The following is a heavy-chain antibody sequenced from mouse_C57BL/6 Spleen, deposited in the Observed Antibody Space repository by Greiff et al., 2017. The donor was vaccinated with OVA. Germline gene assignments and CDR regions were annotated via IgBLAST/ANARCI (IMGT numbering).Heavy chain of an antibody. J-gene: IGHJ1*03. CDR3: TRRRDGYYHFDV. D-gene: IGHD2-3*01. V-gene: IGHV1-5*01. CDR1: GYTFTSYW. Sequence: EVQLQQSGTVLARPGASVKMSCKTSGYTFTSYWMHWVKQRPGQGLEWIGAIYPGNSDTSYNQKFKGTAKLTVVTSARTAYMELRSLTSEDSAVYYETRRRDGYYHFDVWGTGTTVTVSS. CDR2: IYPGNSDT.